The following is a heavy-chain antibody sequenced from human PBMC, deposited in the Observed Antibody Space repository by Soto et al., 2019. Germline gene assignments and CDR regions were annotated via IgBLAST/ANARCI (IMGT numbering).Heavy chain of an antibody. V-gene: IGHV4-30-4*01. J-gene: IGHJ4*01. CDR3: ARGPDYGDYDVHFDY. CDR2: IYYSGST. D-gene: IGHD4-17*01. Sequence: SETLSLTCTVSGGSISSGDYYWSWIRQPPGKGLEWIGYIYYSGSTYYNPSLKSRVTISVDTSKNQFSLKLSSVTAADTAVYYCARGPDYGDYDVHFDYWGHGTLGTVS. CDR1: GGSISSGDYY.